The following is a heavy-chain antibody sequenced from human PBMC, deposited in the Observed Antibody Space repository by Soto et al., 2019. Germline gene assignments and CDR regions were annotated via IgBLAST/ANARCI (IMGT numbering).Heavy chain of an antibody. CDR1: GGAFRGYY. CDR3: ARGQYGLWFGELLAYYYYGMHV. V-gene: IGHV4-34*01. CDR2: INHSGST. J-gene: IGHJ6*02. D-gene: IGHD3-10*01. Sequence: SGALALTCAVYGGAFRGYYWSWIRPPPGKGLEWIGEINHSGSTNYNPSLKSRVTISVDTSKNQFSPKLSSVTAADTAVYYCARGQYGLWFGELLAYYYYGMHVWGQGTTVT.